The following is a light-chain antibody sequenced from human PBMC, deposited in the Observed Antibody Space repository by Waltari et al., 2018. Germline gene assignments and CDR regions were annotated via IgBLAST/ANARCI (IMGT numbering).Light chain of an antibody. CDR1: SSDVGGYNF. CDR2: DVT. V-gene: IGLV2-14*03. Sequence: QSALTQPPSVSGPPGQSITIPCTGTSSDVGGYNFVSWYKQHPGKVPNLIIYDVTNRPSGGSNRFSGSKSGNTASLTISGLQAEDEADYYCSSYTTSSTYVFATGTKVTVL. CDR3: SSYTTSSTYV. J-gene: IGLJ1*01.